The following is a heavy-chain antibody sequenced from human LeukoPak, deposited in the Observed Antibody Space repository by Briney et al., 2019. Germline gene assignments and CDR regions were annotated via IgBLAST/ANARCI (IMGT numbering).Heavy chain of an antibody. Sequence: GGSLRLSCTGSGFTFSVYNMHWVRQAPGKGLEWVSCVIDTSHIYYADSVKGRFSVSRDNAKSSLFLQMDSLRVEDTAVYYCARDQGDGNGSSLDYWGQGILVTVSS. CDR2: VIDTSHI. D-gene: IGHD3-16*01. J-gene: IGHJ4*02. CDR1: GFTFSVYN. V-gene: IGHV3-69-1*01. CDR3: ARDQGDGNGSSLDY.